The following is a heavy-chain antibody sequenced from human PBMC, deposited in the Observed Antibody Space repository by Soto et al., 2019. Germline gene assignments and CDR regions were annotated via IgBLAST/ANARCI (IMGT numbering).Heavy chain of an antibody. CDR3: ATLYNWNDVSLITPAVWFDP. D-gene: IGHD1-20*01. CDR2: FDPEDGET. J-gene: IGHJ5*02. V-gene: IGHV1-24*01. CDR1: GYTLTELS. Sequence: GASVKVSCTVSGYTLTELSMHWVRQAPGKGLEWMGGFDPEDGETIYAQKFQGRVTMTEDTSTDTAYMELSSLRSEDTAVYYCATLYNWNDVSLITPAVWFDPWGQGTLVTVS.